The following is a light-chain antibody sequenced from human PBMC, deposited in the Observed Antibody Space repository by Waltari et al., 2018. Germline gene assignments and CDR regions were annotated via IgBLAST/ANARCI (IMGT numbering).Light chain of an antibody. J-gene: IGLJ2*01. CDR1: VPNIGSNY. CDR2: RKD. Sequence: QSVLTQPPSASGTPGQRVTLSCSGGVPNIGSNYVFWYQQVPGTTPNLVITRKDQRPSQVPARFSGFKSGTSASLAISGLRPEDEAHYFCASWDDNLSGVLFGGGTKLTVL. V-gene: IGLV1-47*01. CDR3: ASWDDNLSGVL.